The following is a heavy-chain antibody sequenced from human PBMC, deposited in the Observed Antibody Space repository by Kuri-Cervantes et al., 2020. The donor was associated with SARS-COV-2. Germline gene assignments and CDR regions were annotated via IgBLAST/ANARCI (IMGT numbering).Heavy chain of an antibody. J-gene: IGHJ3*02. CDR3: ARDLSQGRADI. V-gene: IGHV3-21*01. CDR2: IGSRSSST. Sequence: GGSLRLSCAASGFTLSSHSVNWVRQAPGKGLEWVSSIGSRSSSTYYSDSVRGRFTISRDNAKNSLYLQMNSLRAEDTAVYYCARDLSQGRADIWGQGTMVTVSS. CDR1: GFTLSSHS.